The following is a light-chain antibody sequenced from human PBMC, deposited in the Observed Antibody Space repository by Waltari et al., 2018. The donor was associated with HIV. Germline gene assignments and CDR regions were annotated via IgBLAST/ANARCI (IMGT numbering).Light chain of an antibody. CDR2: GIS. CDR1: ESVRSN. CDR3: QQYNKWPLT. Sequence: EILMTQSPATLSVSPGERATLSCWASESVRSNFGWYQQKPGQAPRLLIYGISSRATGVPARFGGSGSGTEFTLTISSLQSDDCAVYYCQQYNKWPLTFGPGTKVDFK. V-gene: IGKV3-15*01. J-gene: IGKJ3*01.